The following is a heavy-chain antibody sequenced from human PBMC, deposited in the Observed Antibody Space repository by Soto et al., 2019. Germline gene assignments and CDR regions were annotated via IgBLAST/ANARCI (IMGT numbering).Heavy chain of an antibody. J-gene: IGHJ4*02. CDR1: GFSFDDYA. V-gene: IGHV3-9*01. D-gene: IGHD4-4*01. CDR3: AKDHEYSLGRRLDY. Sequence: GGSLRLSCAASGFSFDDYAMHWVRQAPGKGLEWVSGISWNSGSIGYADSVKGRFTISRDNAKNPLYLQMNSLRAEDTALYYCAKDHEYSLGRRLDYWGQGTLVTVSS. CDR2: ISWNSGSI.